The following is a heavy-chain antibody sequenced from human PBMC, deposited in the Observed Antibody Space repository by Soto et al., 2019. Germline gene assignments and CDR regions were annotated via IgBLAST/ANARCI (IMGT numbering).Heavy chain of an antibody. V-gene: IGHV3-21*01. CDR2: ISSSSSYI. J-gene: IGHJ6*02. Sequence: EVQLVESGGGLVKPGGSLRLSCAASGFTFSSYSMNWVRQAPGKGLEWVSSISSSSSYIYYADSVKGRFTISRDNAKNSLYLQMNSLRAEDTAVYYCARDEIYCTNGVCYSQYYYGMDVWGQGPTVTVSS. CDR1: GFTFSSYS. CDR3: ARDEIYCTNGVCYSQYYYGMDV. D-gene: IGHD2-8*01.